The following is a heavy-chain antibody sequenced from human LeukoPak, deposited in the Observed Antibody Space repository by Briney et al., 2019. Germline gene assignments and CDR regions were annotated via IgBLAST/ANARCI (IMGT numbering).Heavy chain of an antibody. J-gene: IGHJ4*02. CDR3: AKDPRGPLLWFGEDY. CDR1: GFTFSNYA. CDR2: ISGSGGRT. D-gene: IGHD3-10*01. V-gene: IGHV3-23*01. Sequence: PGGSLRLSCAASGFTFSNYAMSWVRQAPGKGLEWVSVISGSGGRTYYADSVKGRFTISRDTSKNTLYLQMNSLRVEDTAVYYCAKDPRGPLLWFGEDYWGQGTLVTVSS.